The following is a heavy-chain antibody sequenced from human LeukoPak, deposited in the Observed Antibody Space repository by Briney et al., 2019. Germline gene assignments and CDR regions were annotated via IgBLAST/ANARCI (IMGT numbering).Heavy chain of an antibody. Sequence: GGSLRLSCAASGFTFSNAWMSWVRQAPGKGLEWVGRIKSKTDGGTTDYAAPVEGRFTISRDDSKNTLYLQMNSLKTEDTAVYYCTTEYYDFWSGYYSDYWGQGTLVTVSS. V-gene: IGHV3-15*01. CDR1: GFTFSNAW. CDR2: IKSKTDGGTT. CDR3: TTEYYDFWSGYYSDY. J-gene: IGHJ4*02. D-gene: IGHD3-3*01.